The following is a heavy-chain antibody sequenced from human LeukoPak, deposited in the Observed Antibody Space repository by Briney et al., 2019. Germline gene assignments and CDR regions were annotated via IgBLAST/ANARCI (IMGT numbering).Heavy chain of an antibody. CDR1: GFTVSSNY. J-gene: IGHJ4*02. CDR2: IYSVGST. CDR3: ASDGTGGRWGHCDY. V-gene: IGHV3-53*01. Sequence: QSGGSLRLSCAASGFTVSSNYMSWVRQAPGKGLEWVSVIYSVGSTYYADSVKGRFTISRDNSKNTLYLQMNSLRAEDTAVYYCASDGTGGRWGHCDYWGQGNLVTVSS. D-gene: IGHD7-27*01.